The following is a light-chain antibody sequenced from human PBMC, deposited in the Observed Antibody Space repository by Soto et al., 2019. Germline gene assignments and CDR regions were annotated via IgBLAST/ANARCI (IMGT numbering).Light chain of an antibody. CDR3: GTWDSSLSAVV. V-gene: IGLV1-51*01. CDR1: SSNIGNNY. J-gene: IGLJ2*01. Sequence: QSVLTQPPSVSAASGQKVTISCSGRSSNIGNNYVSWYQQLPGTAPTLLIYDNNKRPSGIPDRFSGSKSGTSATLGITGLQTGDEADYYCGTWDSSLSAVVFGGGTQLTVL. CDR2: DNN.